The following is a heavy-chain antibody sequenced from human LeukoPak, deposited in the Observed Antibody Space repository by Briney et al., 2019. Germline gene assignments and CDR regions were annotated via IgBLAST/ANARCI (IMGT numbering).Heavy chain of an antibody. CDR3: ARDVGY. V-gene: IGHV3-30-3*01. CDR1: GFTFSSYA. J-gene: IGHJ4*02. Sequence: GGSLRLSCAASGFTFSSYAMSWVRQAPGKGLEWVAVISYDGSNKYYADSVKGRFTISRDNSKNTLYLQMNSLRAEDTAVYYCARDVGYWGQGTLVTVSS. D-gene: IGHD1-26*01. CDR2: ISYDGSNK.